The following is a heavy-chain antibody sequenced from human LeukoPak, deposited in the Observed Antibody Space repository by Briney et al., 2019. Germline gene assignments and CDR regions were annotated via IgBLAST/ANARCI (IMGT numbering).Heavy chain of an antibody. Sequence: GGSLRLSCAASGFTFDIYAMSWVRQAPGKGLEWVSGISGSGGSTDYADSVKGRFTISRDNSRSTLYLQMNSLRPEDTAIYYCAREGYYGSGSPPSLYFDYWGQGTLVTVSS. CDR3: AREGYYGSGSPPSLYFDY. D-gene: IGHD3-10*01. J-gene: IGHJ4*02. CDR2: ISGSGGST. V-gene: IGHV3-23*01. CDR1: GFTFDIYA.